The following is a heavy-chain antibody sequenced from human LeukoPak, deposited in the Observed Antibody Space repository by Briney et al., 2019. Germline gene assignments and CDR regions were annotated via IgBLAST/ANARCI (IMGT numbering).Heavy chain of an antibody. J-gene: IGHJ6*03. CDR3: ARASRHQHMDV. V-gene: IGHV1-69*05. Sequence: SVKVSCKACGGTFRSYSISWVRQARGQGLEWMGRIIPIFGTANYAQKFQGRVTITTDESTSTAYMELSSLRSEDTAVYYCARASRHQHMDVWGKGTTVTVSS. CDR1: GGTFRSYS. CDR2: IIPIFGTA. D-gene: IGHD2-2*01.